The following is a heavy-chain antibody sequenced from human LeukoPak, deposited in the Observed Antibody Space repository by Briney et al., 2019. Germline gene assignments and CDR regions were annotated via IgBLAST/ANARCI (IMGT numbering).Heavy chain of an antibody. J-gene: IGHJ4*02. CDR1: GYTLTSYF. D-gene: IGHD6-19*01. V-gene: IGHV1-3*01. Sequence: GASVKVSCKASGYTLTSYFMHWARQAPGQRLEWMGWINAGNGNTKSSQKFQGRVTITRDTSANTAYMELSSLRSEDTAVYYCARAPRGSGWYVFDYWGQGTLVTVSS. CDR3: ARAPRGSGWYVFDY. CDR2: INAGNGNT.